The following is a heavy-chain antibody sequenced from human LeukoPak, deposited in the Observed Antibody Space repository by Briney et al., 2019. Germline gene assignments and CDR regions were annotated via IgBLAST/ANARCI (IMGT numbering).Heavy chain of an antibody. CDR1: GYSFSSYG. Sequence: ASVKVSCNASGYSFSSYGIGWVRQAPGQGLEWMGWISAYNGNTNYAQKLQGRVTMTTDTSTSTAYMELRSLRSDDTAVYYCARDKLELRYWGQGTLVTVSS. D-gene: IGHD1-7*01. CDR2: ISAYNGNT. V-gene: IGHV1-18*01. CDR3: ARDKLELRY. J-gene: IGHJ4*02.